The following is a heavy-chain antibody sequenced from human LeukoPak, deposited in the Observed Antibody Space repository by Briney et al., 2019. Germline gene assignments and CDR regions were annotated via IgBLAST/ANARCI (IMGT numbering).Heavy chain of an antibody. Sequence: SETLSLTCSVSGASISPYYWVWIRQPPGKGLEWIGYIYYSGSTNYNPSLKSRVTISVDTSKNQFSLKLSSVTAADTAVYYCARAARGVVPAAIGVFDYWGQGTLVTVSS. V-gene: IGHV4-59*01. J-gene: IGHJ4*02. CDR2: IYYSGST. D-gene: IGHD2-2*02. CDR1: GASISPYY. CDR3: ARAARGVVPAAIGVFDY.